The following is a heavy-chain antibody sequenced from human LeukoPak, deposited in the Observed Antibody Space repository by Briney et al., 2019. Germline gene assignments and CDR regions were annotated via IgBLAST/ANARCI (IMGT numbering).Heavy chain of an antibody. Sequence: PSETLSLTCTVSGGSISSGSYYWSWIRQPPGKGLEWIGYIYYSGSTNYNPSLKSRVTISVDTSKNQFSLKLSSVTAADTAVYYCARGSVEWELLQVPGRGYFDYWGQGTLVTVSS. V-gene: IGHV4-61*01. CDR3: ARGSVEWELLQVPGRGYFDY. CDR1: GGSISSGSYY. D-gene: IGHD1-26*01. CDR2: IYYSGST. J-gene: IGHJ4*02.